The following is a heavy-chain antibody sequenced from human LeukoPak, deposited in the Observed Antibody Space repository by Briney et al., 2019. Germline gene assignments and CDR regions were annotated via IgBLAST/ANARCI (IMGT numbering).Heavy chain of an antibody. D-gene: IGHD2-21*02. Sequence: VXSAKVSCKASGYTFTSYYMHWVRQAPGQGLEWMGWISAYNGNTNYAQNLQGRVTMTTDTSTSTAYMELRSLRSDDTAVYYCARACGGDCFFGIDPWGQGTLVTVSS. J-gene: IGHJ5*02. V-gene: IGHV1-18*04. CDR3: ARACGGDCFFGIDP. CDR1: GYTFTSYY. CDR2: ISAYNGNT.